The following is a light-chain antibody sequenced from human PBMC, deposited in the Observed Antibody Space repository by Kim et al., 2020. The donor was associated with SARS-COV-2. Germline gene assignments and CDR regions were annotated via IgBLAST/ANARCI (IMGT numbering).Light chain of an antibody. V-gene: IGKV3-15*01. J-gene: IGKJ5*01. CDR3: QQYDNWPIT. CDR2: GAS. CDR1: QSVGSN. Sequence: EIMMTQSPTTLSVSPGERATLSCRASQSVGSNLAWYQQKPGQTPRLLIYGASTRATGIPARFSGSGSGREFTLTISSLQSEDFAVYYCQQYDNWPITFGQGKRLEIK.